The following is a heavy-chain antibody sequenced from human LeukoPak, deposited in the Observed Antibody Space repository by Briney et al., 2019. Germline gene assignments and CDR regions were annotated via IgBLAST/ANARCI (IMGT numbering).Heavy chain of an antibody. CDR2: ISAYNGNT. CDR1: GYTFTSYG. Sequence: ASVKVSCKASGYTFTSYGISWVRQAPGQGLEWMGWISAYNGNTNYAQKLQGRVTMTTDTSTSTAYMELRSLRSDDTDVYYCARESGGTMIEQNYYYYMDVWGKGTTVTVSS. CDR3: ARESGGTMIEQNYYYYMDV. D-gene: IGHD3-22*01. V-gene: IGHV1-18*01. J-gene: IGHJ6*03.